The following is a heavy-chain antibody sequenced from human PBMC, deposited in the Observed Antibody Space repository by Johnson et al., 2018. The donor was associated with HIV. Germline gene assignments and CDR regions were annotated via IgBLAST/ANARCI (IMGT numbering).Heavy chain of an antibody. Sequence: EQLVESGGGLVKPGGSLRLSCAASGFIFSDYYLTWIRQAPGKGLEWISYISSSGSAIYYADSVKGRFTMSSDNAKNSMFLQMNSLRADDTAVYYCARSRNYACDIWGQGTMVTVSS. CDR3: ARSRNYACDI. D-gene: IGHD1-1*01. CDR1: GFIFSDYY. J-gene: IGHJ3*02. CDR2: ISSSGSAI. V-gene: IGHV3-11*04.